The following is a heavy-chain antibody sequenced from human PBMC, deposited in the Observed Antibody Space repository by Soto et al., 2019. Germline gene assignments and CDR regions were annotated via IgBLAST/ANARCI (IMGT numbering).Heavy chain of an antibody. V-gene: IGHV1-69*01. D-gene: IGHD5-18*01. Sequence: GTPVEVSCEESGGTISSYASSWVRQANVQGLEWLGGIIPIFGTANYAQKFQGRVTITADESTSTAYMELSSLRSEDTAVYYCARVNTAMVIHYGMDVWGQGTTVTVSS. CDR3: ARVNTAMVIHYGMDV. CDR2: IIPIFGTA. J-gene: IGHJ6*02. CDR1: GGTISSYA.